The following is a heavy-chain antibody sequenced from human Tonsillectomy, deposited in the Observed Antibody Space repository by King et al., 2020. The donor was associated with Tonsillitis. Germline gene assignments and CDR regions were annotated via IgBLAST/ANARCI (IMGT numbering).Heavy chain of an antibody. CDR2: IGGSDSSSST. CDR3: AKARGSYCDSDCNSRLFPA. Sequence: VQLVESGGGLVQPGGSLRLSCAASGFTFSSYAMNWVRQAPGKGLEWVSIIGGSDSSSSTYYADSVKGRFTISRDNSKNAVYLQMNSQRAEDTAVYYCAKARGSYCDSDCNSRLFPAWGQGNLVTVSS. CDR1: GFTFSSYA. V-gene: IGHV3-23*04. D-gene: IGHD2-21*02. J-gene: IGHJ1*01.